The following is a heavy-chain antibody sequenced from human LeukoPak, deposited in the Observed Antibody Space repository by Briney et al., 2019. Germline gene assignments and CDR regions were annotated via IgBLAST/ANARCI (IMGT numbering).Heavy chain of an antibody. V-gene: IGHV3-30*15. Sequence: GRSLRLSCAASGFTFSDYALHWVRQAPGKGLEWVAVISYDGSNKYYADSVKGRFTISRDNSKNTLYLQMSSLRAEDTAVYYCAKGRGFDVYCRAGSCSTFDPWGQGTLVTVSS. J-gene: IGHJ5*02. CDR3: AKGRGFDVYCRAGSCSTFDP. CDR1: GFTFSDYA. D-gene: IGHD2-15*01. CDR2: ISYDGSNK.